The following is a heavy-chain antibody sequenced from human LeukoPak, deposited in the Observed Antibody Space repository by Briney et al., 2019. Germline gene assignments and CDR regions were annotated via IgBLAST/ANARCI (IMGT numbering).Heavy chain of an antibody. V-gene: IGHV1-24*01. J-gene: IGHJ4*02. Sequence: GASVKVSCKVSGYTLTELSMHWVRQAPGKGLEWMGGFDPEDGETIYAQKFQGRVTMTEDTSTDTAYMELSSLRSEDTAVCYCATDGTDYDSSGYYAHYWGQGTLVTVSS. CDR2: FDPEDGET. D-gene: IGHD3-22*01. CDR1: GYTLTELS. CDR3: ATDGTDYDSSGYYAHY.